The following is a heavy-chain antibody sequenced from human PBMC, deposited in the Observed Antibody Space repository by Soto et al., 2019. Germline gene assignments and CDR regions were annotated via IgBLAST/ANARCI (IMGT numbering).Heavy chain of an antibody. V-gene: IGHV3-7*01. D-gene: IGHD3-3*01. CDR3: AVTIRFWSGLTFDY. Sequence: PGGSLRLSCAASGFTFSSYAMSWVRQAPGKGLEWVANIKQDGSEKYYVDSVKGRFTISRDNAKNSLYLQMNSLRAEDTAVYYCAVTIRFWSGLTFDYWGQGTLVTVSS. CDR2: IKQDGSEK. J-gene: IGHJ4*02. CDR1: GFTFSSYA.